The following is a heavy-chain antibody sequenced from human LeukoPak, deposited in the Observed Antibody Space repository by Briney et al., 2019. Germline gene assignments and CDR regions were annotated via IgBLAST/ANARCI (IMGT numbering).Heavy chain of an antibody. J-gene: IGHJ4*02. CDR1: GFTFSSYG. V-gene: IGHV3-30*18. D-gene: IGHD5-12*01. CDR2: VSYDGSKK. CDR3: AKDVKFSWPFYFDY. Sequence: PGGSLRLSCAASGFTFSSYGVHWVRQAPGKGLEWLAFVSYDGSKKYYSDSVKGRFTISRDNSKNTLFLQMNSLRAEDTAVYSCAKDVKFSWPFYFDYWGQGILVTVSS.